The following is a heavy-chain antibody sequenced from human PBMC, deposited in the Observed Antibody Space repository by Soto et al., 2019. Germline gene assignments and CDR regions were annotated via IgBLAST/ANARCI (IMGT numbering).Heavy chain of an antibody. CDR2: MNPNSGNT. J-gene: IGHJ4*02. Sequence: GAAVKCSFKASGYNFNTFDIYWVRQATGHGLDWMGWMNPNSGNTGYAQELRGRVTMTRNTSNTTAYMELTSLTSDDTGVYYCAGGNVRYWGQGTLVTVSS. CDR1: GYNFNTFD. CDR3: AGGNVRY. V-gene: IGHV1-8*02.